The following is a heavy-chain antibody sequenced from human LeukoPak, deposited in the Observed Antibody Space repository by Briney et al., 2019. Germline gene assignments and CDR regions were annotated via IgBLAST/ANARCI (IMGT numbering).Heavy chain of an antibody. CDR3: ARDESSSWSIDY. D-gene: IGHD6-13*01. CDR1: GFTFSSNG. Sequence: GGSLRLSCVASGFTFSSNGMHWVRQAPGKGLEWVTFIQYDGSKKYYADSVKGRFTISRDNSKNTLYLEMNSLRAEDTAVYYCARDESSSWSIDYWGQGTLVTVSS. V-gene: IGHV3-30*02. J-gene: IGHJ4*02. CDR2: IQYDGSKK.